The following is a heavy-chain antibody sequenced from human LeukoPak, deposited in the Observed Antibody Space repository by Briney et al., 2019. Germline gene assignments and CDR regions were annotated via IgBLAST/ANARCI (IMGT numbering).Heavy chain of an antibody. V-gene: IGHV4-59*01. J-gene: IGHJ3*02. CDR3: ARAPGISSSIGFDI. CDR2: IHYSGST. D-gene: IGHD3-3*02. Sequence: PSETLSLTCTVSGGSITSYYWSWIRQPPGKGLEWIEYIHYSGSTNYNPSFKSRVTISVDTSKNQFSLKLNSVTAADTAVYYCARAPGISSSIGFDIWGQGTMVTVSS. CDR1: GGSITSYY.